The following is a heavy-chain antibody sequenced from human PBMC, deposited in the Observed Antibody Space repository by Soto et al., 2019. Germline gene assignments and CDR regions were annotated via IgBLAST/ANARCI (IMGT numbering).Heavy chain of an antibody. CDR3: ARDHHYYGTRFFDY. D-gene: IGHD3-10*01. CDR1: GGSISSGGYY. CDR2: IYYSGST. J-gene: IGHJ4*02. V-gene: IGHV4-31*03. Sequence: PSETLSLTCTVSGGSISSGGYYWSWIRQHPGKGLEWIGYIYYSGSTYYNPSLKSRVTISVDTSKNQFSLKLSSVTAADTAVYYCARDHHYYGTRFFDYWGQGTLVTVPS.